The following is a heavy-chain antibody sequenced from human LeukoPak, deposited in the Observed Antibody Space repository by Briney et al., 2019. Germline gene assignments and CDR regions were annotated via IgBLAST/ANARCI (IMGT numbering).Heavy chain of an antibody. CDR3: ARPPV. V-gene: IGHV4-39*01. CDR1: GGSISSSSYY. Sequence: SETLSLTCTVSGGSISSSSYYWGWIRQPPGKGLEWIRSIYYSGSTYYNPSLKSRVTISVDTSKNQFSLKLSSVTAADTAVYYCARPPVWGQGTTVTVSS. J-gene: IGHJ6*02. CDR2: IYYSGST.